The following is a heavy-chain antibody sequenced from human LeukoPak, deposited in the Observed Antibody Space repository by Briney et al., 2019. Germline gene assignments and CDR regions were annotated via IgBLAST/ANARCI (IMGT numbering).Heavy chain of an antibody. CDR2: ISSNGDNI. J-gene: IGHJ6*02. CDR3: AREDGMDV. V-gene: IGHV3-23*01. Sequence: QSGGSLRLSCAASGFTFSNYAMSWVRRAPGKGLEWVSAISSNGDNIYYADSVKGRFTISRDNSKNTLYLQMNSLRAEDTAVYYCAREDGMDVWGQGTTVTVSS. CDR1: GFTFSNYA.